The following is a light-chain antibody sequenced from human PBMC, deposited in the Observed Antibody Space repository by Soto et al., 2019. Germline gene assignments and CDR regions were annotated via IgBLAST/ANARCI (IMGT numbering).Light chain of an antibody. V-gene: IGLV2-14*01. J-gene: IGLJ1*01. CDR2: QVT. CDR3: SSNIIGSTYV. Sequence: QSALTQPASVSGSPGQSITISCTGTSSDIGYYKYVSWFQQHPGKAPKLIISQVTNRPSGISTRFSGSKSGNTASLTISGLQAEDEALYYCSSNIIGSTYVFATGTKVTVL. CDR1: SSDIGYYKY.